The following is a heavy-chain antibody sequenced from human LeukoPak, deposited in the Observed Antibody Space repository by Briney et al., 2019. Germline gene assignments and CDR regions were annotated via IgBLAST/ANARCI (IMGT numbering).Heavy chain of an antibody. CDR2: ISAYNGNT. D-gene: IGHD6-6*01. CDR3: ARDRIAARPSEFDY. V-gene: IGHV1-18*01. CDR1: GYTFTSYG. Sequence: GASVKVSCKASGYTFTSYGISWVRQAPGQGLEWMGWISAYNGNTNCAQKLQGRVTMTTDTSTSTAYMELRSLRSDVTAVYYCARDRIAARPSEFDYWGQGTLVTVSS. J-gene: IGHJ4*02.